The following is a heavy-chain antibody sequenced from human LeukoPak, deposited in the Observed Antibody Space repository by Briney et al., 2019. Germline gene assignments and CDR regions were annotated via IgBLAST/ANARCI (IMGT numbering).Heavy chain of an antibody. V-gene: IGHV3-30-3*01. CDR3: ARGRNIVVVPPADLKGVPYYFDY. Sequence: GRSLRLSCAASGFTFSNYAMHWVRQAPGKGLEWVAVISYDGSNKDYADSVKGRFTISRDSSRNTLYLQMNSLRTDDTAVYYCARGRNIVVVPPADLKGVPYYFDYWGQGTLVTVSS. D-gene: IGHD2-2*01. CDR2: ISYDGSNK. CDR1: GFTFSNYA. J-gene: IGHJ4*02.